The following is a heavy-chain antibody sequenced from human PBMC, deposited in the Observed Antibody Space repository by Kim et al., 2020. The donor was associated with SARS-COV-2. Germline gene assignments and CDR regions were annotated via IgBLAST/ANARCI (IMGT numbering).Heavy chain of an antibody. Sequence: SETLSLTCTVSGGSISSYYWSWIRQPPGKGLEWIGYIYYSGSTNYNPSLKSRVTISVDTSKNQFSLKLSSVTAADTAVYYCARGGGTDYDSRIYYYYYMDVWGKGTTVTVSS. V-gene: IGHV4-59*12. CDR1: GGSISSYY. D-gene: IGHD4-17*01. CDR2: IYYSGST. CDR3: ARGGGTDYDSRIYYYYYMDV. J-gene: IGHJ6*03.